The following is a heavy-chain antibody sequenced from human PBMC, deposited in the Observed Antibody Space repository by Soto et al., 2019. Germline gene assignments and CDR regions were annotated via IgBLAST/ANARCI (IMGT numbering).Heavy chain of an antibody. Sequence: EVQLVESGGGLVQPGGSLRLSCAASGFTFSSYSMNWVRQAPGTGLEWVSYISSSSSTIYYADSVKGRFTISRDNAKKALYLQMNSLRAEDTAVYYCAREEADYGGRDYWGQGTLVTVSS. J-gene: IGHJ4*02. D-gene: IGHD4-17*01. CDR3: AREEADYGGRDY. CDR2: ISSSSSTI. CDR1: GFTFSSYS. V-gene: IGHV3-48*01.